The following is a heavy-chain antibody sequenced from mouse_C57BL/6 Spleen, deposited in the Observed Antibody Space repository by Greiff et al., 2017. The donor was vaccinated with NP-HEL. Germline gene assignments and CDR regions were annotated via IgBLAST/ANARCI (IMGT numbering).Heavy chain of an antibody. D-gene: IGHD4-1*01. CDR2: IYPSDSET. V-gene: IGHV1-61*01. CDR3: ARLQTGSFDY. CDR1: GYTFTSYW. Sequence: VQLQQPGAELVRPGSSVKLSCKASGYTFTSYWMDWVKQRPGQGLEWIGNIYPSDSETHYNQKFKDKATLTVDKSSSTAYMQLSSLTSEDSAVYYCARLQTGSFDYWGQGTTLTVSS. J-gene: IGHJ2*01.